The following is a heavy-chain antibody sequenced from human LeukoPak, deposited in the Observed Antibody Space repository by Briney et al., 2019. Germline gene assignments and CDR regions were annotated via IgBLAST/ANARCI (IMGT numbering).Heavy chain of an antibody. D-gene: IGHD2-2*01. CDR1: GGSISRGDYY. CDR3: ARGLVVVPAATSLWFDP. Sequence: SQTLSLTCTVSGGSISRGDYYWSWIRQPPGKGLEWSGYIYYSGSTYYNPSLKSRVTISVDTSKNQFSLKLSSVTAADTAVYYCARGLVVVPAATSLWFDPWGQGTLVTVSS. J-gene: IGHJ5*02. V-gene: IGHV4-30-4*01. CDR2: IYYSGST.